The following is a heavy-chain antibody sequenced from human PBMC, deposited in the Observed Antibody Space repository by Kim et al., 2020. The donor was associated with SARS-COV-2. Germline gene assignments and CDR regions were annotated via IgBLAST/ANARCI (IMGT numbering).Heavy chain of an antibody. Sequence: SETLSLTCTVSGGSISSGTYYWNWIRQHPGKGLEWIGYIHHSGSTYYNPSLKSRVTISVDTSKNQFSLKLSSVTAADTALYFCATDYGSGSLEYFQHWGQGTLVTVSS. CDR3: ATDYGSGSLEYFQH. D-gene: IGHD3-10*01. CDR1: GGSISSGTYY. J-gene: IGHJ1*01. CDR2: IHHSGST. V-gene: IGHV4-31*03.